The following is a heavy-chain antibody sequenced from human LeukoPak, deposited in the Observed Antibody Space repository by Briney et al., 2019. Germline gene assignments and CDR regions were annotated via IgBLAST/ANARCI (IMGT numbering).Heavy chain of an antibody. CDR3: ARDDSSGWYDY. CDR1: GYTFTSYG. D-gene: IGHD6-19*01. CDR2: ISAYNGNT. Sequence: ASVKVSCKASGYTFTSYGISWVGQAPGQGLEWMGWISAYNGNTNYAQNLQGRVTMTTDTSTSTAYMELRSLRSDDTAVYYCARDDSSGWYDYWGQGTLVTVSS. J-gene: IGHJ4*02. V-gene: IGHV1-18*01.